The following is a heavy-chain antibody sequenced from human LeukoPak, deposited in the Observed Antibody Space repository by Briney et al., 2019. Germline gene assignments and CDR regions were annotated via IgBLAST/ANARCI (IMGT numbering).Heavy chain of an antibody. D-gene: IGHD1-26*01. Sequence: SETLSLTCTVSGASISGSGYSWGWIRQPPGKGLEWIGSIYSSGSTYYNASLQSRVTISIETSKNQISLRLNSVTAADTAMYYCAKSGGYGLIDYWGQGTLVTVSS. J-gene: IGHJ4*02. CDR1: GASISGSGYS. V-gene: IGHV4-39*01. CDR3: AKSGGYGLIDY. CDR2: IYSSGST.